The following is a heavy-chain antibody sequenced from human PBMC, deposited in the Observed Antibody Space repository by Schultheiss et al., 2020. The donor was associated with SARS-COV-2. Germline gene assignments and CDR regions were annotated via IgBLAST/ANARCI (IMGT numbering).Heavy chain of an antibody. CDR1: GGSITSRNW. V-gene: IGHV4-4*02. CDR2: IYYSGST. CDR3: ARDGLDPVGDAFDT. D-gene: IGHD3/OR15-3a*01. J-gene: IGHJ3*02. Sequence: GSLRLSCTVSGGSITSRNWWNWVRQPPGKGLEWIGYIYYSGSTYYNPSLKSRVTISVDTSKNQFSLKLSSVTAADTAVYYCARDGLDPVGDAFDTWGQGTMVTVSS.